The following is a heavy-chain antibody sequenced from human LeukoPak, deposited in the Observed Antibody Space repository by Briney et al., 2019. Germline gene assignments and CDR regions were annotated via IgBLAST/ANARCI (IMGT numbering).Heavy chain of an antibody. CDR1: GFTFSSYW. CDR2: IKQDGSEK. D-gene: IGHD3-16*01. J-gene: IGHJ4*02. Sequence: GGSLRLSCAASGFTFSSYWMSWVRQAPGKGLEWVANIKQDGSEKYYVDSVKGRFTISRDNSKNTLYLQMNSLRAEDTAVYYCATDFGELPVDYWGQGTLVTVSS. CDR3: ATDFGELPVDY. V-gene: IGHV3-7*01.